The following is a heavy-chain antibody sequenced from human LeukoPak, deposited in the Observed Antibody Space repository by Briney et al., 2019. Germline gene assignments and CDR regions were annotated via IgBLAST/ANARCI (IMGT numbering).Heavy chain of an antibody. J-gene: IGHJ5*02. V-gene: IGHV3-11*01. CDR2: ISSGGSTI. CDR1: GFTFSDYY. Sequence: GGSLRLSCAASGFTFSDYYMNWIRQAPGKGLEWVSYISSGGSTIYYADSVRGRFTISRDNAKNSLYLQMNSLRAEDTAVYYCARESPGIAAAGTYNWFDPWGQGTLVTVSS. D-gene: IGHD6-13*01. CDR3: ARESPGIAAAGTYNWFDP.